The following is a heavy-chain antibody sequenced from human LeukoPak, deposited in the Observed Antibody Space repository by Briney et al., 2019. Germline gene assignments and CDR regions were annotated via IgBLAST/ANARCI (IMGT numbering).Heavy chain of an antibody. CDR3: VRAPEYYYGSGSYYNDY. V-gene: IGHV1-69*13. CDR1: GYTFTSYG. D-gene: IGHD3-10*01. Sequence: ASVKVSCKASGYTFTSYGISWVRQAPGQGLEWMGGIIPIFGTANYAQKFQGRVTITADESTSTAYMELSSLRSEDTAVYYCVRAPEYYYGSGSYYNDYWGQGTLVTVSS. CDR2: IIPIFGTA. J-gene: IGHJ4*02.